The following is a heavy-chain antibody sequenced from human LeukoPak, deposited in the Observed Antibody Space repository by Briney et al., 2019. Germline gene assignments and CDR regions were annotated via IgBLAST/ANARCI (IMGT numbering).Heavy chain of an antibody. J-gene: IGHJ3*02. D-gene: IGHD3-22*01. V-gene: IGHV4-34*01. CDR2: IDHSGST. Sequence: PSETLSLTCAVYGGSFSGYYWSWIRQPPGKGLEWIGEIDHSGSTNYNPSLKSRVTISVDTSKNQFSLKLSSVTAADTAVYYCARKPNFYYYDSSGKHAFDIWGQGTMVTVSS. CDR3: ARKPNFYYYDSSGKHAFDI. CDR1: GGSFSGYY.